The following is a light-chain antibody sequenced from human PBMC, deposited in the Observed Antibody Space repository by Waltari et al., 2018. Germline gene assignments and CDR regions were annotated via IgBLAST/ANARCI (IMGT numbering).Light chain of an antibody. CDR3: QQRTSWPPGLS. Sequence: EIVLTQSPATLSLSPGERATLSCRASQSVSNNLAWYQQKPGQAPRLLIYDVSSRATGIPARISARGAGTDFTLTISSLEPEDSAVYYCQQRTSWPPGLSFVGGTNVEIK. V-gene: IGKV3-11*01. J-gene: IGKJ4*01. CDR2: DVS. CDR1: QSVSNN.